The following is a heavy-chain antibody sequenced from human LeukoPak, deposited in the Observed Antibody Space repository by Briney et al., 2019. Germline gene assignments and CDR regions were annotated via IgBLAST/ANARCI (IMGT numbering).Heavy chain of an antibody. V-gene: IGHV4-61*01. J-gene: IGHJ4*02. CDR2: IYYSGST. D-gene: IGHD4-23*01. Sequence: SETLSLTCTVSGGSVSSGSYYWSWIRQPPGKGLEWIGYIYYSGSTNYNPSLKSRVTISVDTSKNQFSLKLDSVTAADTAVYYCARDHGGKFDYWGQGTLVTVSS. CDR3: ARDHGGKFDY. CDR1: GGSVSSGSYY.